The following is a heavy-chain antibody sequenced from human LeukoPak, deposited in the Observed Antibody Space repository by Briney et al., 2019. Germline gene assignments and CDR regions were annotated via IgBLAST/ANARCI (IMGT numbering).Heavy chain of an antibody. CDR2: INAGNGST. V-gene: IGHV1-3*01. CDR1: GYTFTSYA. D-gene: IGHD6-19*01. Sequence: GASVKVSCKASGYTFTSYAMHWVRQAPGQRLEWMGWINAGNGSTKYSQKFQGRVTITRDTSASTAYMELSSLRSEDTAVYYCASEGGSGWFDYWGQGTLVTVSS. CDR3: ASEGGSGWFDY. J-gene: IGHJ4*02.